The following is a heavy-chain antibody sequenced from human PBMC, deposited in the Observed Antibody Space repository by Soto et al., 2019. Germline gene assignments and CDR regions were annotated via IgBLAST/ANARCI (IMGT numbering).Heavy chain of an antibody. J-gene: IGHJ6*02. CDR3: ARIKRCLDYYSGMDV. Sequence: QVQLVQSGAEVRKSGASVKVSCKASGYTFSDYFIQWLRQAPGQGLEWVAWINPKTAATNYAKKVQHRVTVTSDTSFRTAYLELTRLRPDDTALYYFARIKRCLDYYSGMDVWGQGTAVSVSS. V-gene: IGHV1-2*02. CDR1: GYTFSDYF. CDR2: INPKTAAT. D-gene: IGHD4-17*01.